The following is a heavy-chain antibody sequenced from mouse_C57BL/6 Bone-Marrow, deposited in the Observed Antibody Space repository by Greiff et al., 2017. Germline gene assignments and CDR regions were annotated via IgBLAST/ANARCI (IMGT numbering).Heavy chain of an antibody. D-gene: IGHD1-1*01. J-gene: IGHJ2*01. V-gene: IGHV1-69*01. CDR2: IDPSDSYT. CDR1: GYTFTSYW. Sequence: QVQLQQPGAELVMPGASVKLSCKASGYTFTSYWMHWVKQRPGQGLEWIGEIDPSDSYTNYNQKFKGKSTLTVDKSSSTAYMQLSSLTSEDSAVYYCARGDYYGSSVLDYWGQGTTLTVSS. CDR3: ARGDYYGSSVLDY.